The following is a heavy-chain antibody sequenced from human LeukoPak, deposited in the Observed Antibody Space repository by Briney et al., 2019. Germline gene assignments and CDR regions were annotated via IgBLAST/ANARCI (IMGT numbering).Heavy chain of an antibody. CDR1: GGTFSSYA. CDR3: ATSRVGAYDHMFDFDI. V-gene: IGHV1-69*06. Sequence: SVKVSCKASGGTFSSYAISWVRQAPGQGLEWMGGIIPIFGTANYAQKFQGRVTNSEAKSTSTAYMEMSSLRYEDTDVYYCATSRVGAYDHMFDFDIWGQGTMVTVSS. D-gene: IGHD1-26*01. CDR2: IIPIFGTA. J-gene: IGHJ3*02.